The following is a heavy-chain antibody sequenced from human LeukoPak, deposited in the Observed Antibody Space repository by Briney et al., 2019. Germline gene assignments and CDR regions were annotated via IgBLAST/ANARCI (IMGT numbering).Heavy chain of an antibody. V-gene: IGHV3-30*04. CDR3: AKDNGYSSGWYYFDY. J-gene: IGHJ4*02. CDR2: ISYDGSNK. Sequence: GRSLRLSCAASGFTFSSYAMHWVRQAPGKGLEWVAVISYDGSNKYYADSVKGRFTISRDNSKNTLYLQMNSLRAEDTAVYYCAKDNGYSSGWYYFDYWGQGTLVTVSS. D-gene: IGHD6-19*01. CDR1: GFTFSSYA.